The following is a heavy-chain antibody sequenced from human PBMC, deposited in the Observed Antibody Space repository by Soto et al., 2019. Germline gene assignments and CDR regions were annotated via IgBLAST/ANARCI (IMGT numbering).Heavy chain of an antibody. J-gene: IGHJ6*02. CDR2: TYYRSKWYN. CDR1: GDSVSSNSAA. Sequence: PSQTLSLTCVISGDSVSSNSAAWNWIRQSPSRGLEWLGRTYYRSKWYNDYAVSVKSRITISPDTSKNQFSLQLNSVTPEDTAVYYCARSLSYYGLGFYYYYGMDVWGQGTTVTVSS. CDR3: ARSLSYYGLGFYYYYGMDV. D-gene: IGHD3-10*01. V-gene: IGHV6-1*01.